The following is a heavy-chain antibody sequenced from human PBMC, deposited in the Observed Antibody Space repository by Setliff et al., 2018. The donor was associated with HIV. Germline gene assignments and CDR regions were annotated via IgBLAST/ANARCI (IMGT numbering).Heavy chain of an antibody. CDR3: ARTRYSYGYFYYMDV. Sequence: PSETLSLTCTVSGGSISSVGYYWSWIRQHPGKGLEWIGYIYYTGSTHDSPSLKSRVTISVDTSKNQLSLKLRSVTAADTAVYYCARTRYSYGYFYYMDVWGKGTTVTVSS. CDR2: IYYTGST. J-gene: IGHJ6*03. CDR1: GGSISSVGYY. D-gene: IGHD5-18*01. V-gene: IGHV4-31*03.